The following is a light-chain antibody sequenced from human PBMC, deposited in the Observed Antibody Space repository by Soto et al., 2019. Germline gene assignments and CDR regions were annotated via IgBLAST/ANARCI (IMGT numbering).Light chain of an antibody. CDR3: QQYGSSPRT. J-gene: IGKJ1*01. CDR1: QSVSSRY. CDR2: GAS. Sequence: IVLTHSPGTLCFSPSQRSTLSSSSSQSVSSRYLAWYQQKPGQAPRLLVYGASSRATGIPDRFSGSGSGTDFTLSISRLEPEDFAVYYCQQYGSSPRTFGQGTKVDI. V-gene: IGKV3-20*01.